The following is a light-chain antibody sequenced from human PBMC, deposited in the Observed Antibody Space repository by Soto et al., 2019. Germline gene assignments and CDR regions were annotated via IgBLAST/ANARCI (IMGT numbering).Light chain of an antibody. CDR2: KAS. CDR3: QQYNSYRA. Sequence: DIQMTQSPSTLSASVGDTVTITCRASQSIDTWLAWHQQKPGRAPKLLISKASTLESGVPSRFSGSGSGTDFTLTISGLQADDFAIYYRQQYNSYRAFGQGTKVEI. CDR1: QSIDTW. V-gene: IGKV1-5*03. J-gene: IGKJ1*01.